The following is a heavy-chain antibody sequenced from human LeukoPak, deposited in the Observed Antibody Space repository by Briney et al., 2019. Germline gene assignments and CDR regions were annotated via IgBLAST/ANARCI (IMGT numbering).Heavy chain of an antibody. CDR2: INPSSGGT. CDR1: GYTFTGYY. CDR3: ARVPPVIVVVPAAIKD. J-gene: IGHJ4*02. Sequence: ASVKVSCKASGYTFTGYYMHWVRQAPGQGLEWMGWINPSSGGTNYAQKFQGRVTMTRDTSISTAYMELSRLRSDDTAVYYCARVPPVIVVVPAAIKDWGQGTLVTVSS. D-gene: IGHD2-2*02. V-gene: IGHV1-2*02.